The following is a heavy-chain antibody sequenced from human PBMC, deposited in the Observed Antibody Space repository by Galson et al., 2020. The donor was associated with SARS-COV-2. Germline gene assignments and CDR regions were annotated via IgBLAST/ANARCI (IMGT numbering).Heavy chain of an antibody. D-gene: IGHD6-13*01. CDR3: ATKGVASGWSPYDN. Sequence: ETGGSLRLSCAASGFTFSNYWMHWVRQAPGEGLVWVSRMDRDGSNTYYVDSVKGRFTVSRDNAKNTLYLQMNSLRADDTAVYYCATKGVASGWSPYDNWGQGTLVTVSS. V-gene: IGHV3-74*01. J-gene: IGHJ4*02. CDR1: GFTFSNYW. CDR2: MDRDGSNT.